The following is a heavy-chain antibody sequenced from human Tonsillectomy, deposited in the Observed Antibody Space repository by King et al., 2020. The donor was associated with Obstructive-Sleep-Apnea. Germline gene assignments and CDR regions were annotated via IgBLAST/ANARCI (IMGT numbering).Heavy chain of an antibody. J-gene: IGHJ4*02. V-gene: IGHV4-30-4*01. CDR2: IYYSGST. CDR1: GGSISSGDYY. D-gene: IGHD6-13*01. Sequence: VQLQESGPGLVKPSKPLSLTCTVSGGSISSGDYYWSWIRQPPGKGLEWIGYIYYSGSTYYNPSLKSRVTISVDTSKNQFSLKLSSVTAADTAVYYCARGRSSSWYGEERTEDVDYWGQGTLVTVSS. CDR3: ARGRSSSWYGEERTEDVDY.